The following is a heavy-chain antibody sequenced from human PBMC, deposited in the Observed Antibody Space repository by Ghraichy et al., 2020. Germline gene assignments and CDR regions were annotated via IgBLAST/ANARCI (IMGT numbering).Heavy chain of an antibody. D-gene: IGHD3-22*01. V-gene: IGHV3-23*01. CDR1: GFTFSSYA. CDR3: AKFYFTMIVVVTHLGILYYYYGMDV. CDR2: ISGSGGST. J-gene: IGHJ6*02. Sequence: LSLTCAASGFTFSSYAMSWVRQAPGKGLEWVSAISGSGGSTYYADSVKGRFTISRDNSKNTLYLQMNSLRAEDTAVYYCAKFYFTMIVVVTHLGILYYYYGMDVWGQGTTVTVSS.